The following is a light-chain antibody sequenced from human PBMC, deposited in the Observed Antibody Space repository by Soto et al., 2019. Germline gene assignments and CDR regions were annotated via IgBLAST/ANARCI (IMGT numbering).Light chain of an antibody. J-gene: IGKJ5*01. V-gene: IGKV3-20*01. CDR3: QQYGSSPT. Sequence: EIVLTQSPGTLSLSPGERATLSCRASQSVSSSYLAWYQQKPGQTPRLLIYDASTRATDIPDRFSGSGSGTDFTLTISRLEPEDFAVYYCQQYGSSPTFGQGTRLEI. CDR1: QSVSSSY. CDR2: DAS.